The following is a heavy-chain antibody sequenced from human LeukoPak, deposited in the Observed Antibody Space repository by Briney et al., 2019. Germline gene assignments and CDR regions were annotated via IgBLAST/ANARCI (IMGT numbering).Heavy chain of an antibody. J-gene: IGHJ5*02. CDR3: ARRLPRGTTHLP. Sequence: SETLSLTYTVSGGSISRSDYYWAWIRQPPGKGLEWIGSIYYSGSTYYNPSLKSRVTISDDTSKNHFSLRLSSVTAADTAVYYCARRLPRGTTHLPWGQGTLVTVSS. V-gene: IGHV4-39*02. CDR1: GGSISRSDYY. D-gene: IGHD4-17*01. CDR2: IYYSGST.